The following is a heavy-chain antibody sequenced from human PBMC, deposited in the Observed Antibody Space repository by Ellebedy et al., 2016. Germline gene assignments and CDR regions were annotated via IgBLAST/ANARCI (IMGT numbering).Heavy chain of an antibody. V-gene: IGHV3-30-3*01. D-gene: IGHD6-13*01. CDR2: ISNDGYSR. CDR3: ATDGRREAPGTYMGY. Sequence: GESLKISCAASGFIFSSYGLHWVRQAPGKGLEWVTFISNDGYSRYYSDSVQGRFTISRDDSKNTLYLQMDSLGAEDTAVYYCATDGRREAPGTYMGYWGQGTLVTVSS. CDR1: GFIFSSYG. J-gene: IGHJ4*02.